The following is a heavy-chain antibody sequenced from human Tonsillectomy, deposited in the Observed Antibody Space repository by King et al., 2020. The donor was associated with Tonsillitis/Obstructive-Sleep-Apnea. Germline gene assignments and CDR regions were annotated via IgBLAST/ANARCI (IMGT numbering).Heavy chain of an antibody. V-gene: IGHV1-2*06. J-gene: IGHJ5*02. CDR3: ASSPLSITMVQGAPNWFDP. Sequence: QVQLVESGAEVKKPGASVKVSCKASGYTFTGYYMHWVRQAPGQGLEWMGRINPNSGGTNYAQKFQGRVTMTRDTSISTAYMELSRLRSDDTAVYYCASSPLSITMVQGAPNWFDPWGQGTLVTVSS. CDR1: GYTFTGYY. D-gene: IGHD3-10*01. CDR2: INPNSGGT.